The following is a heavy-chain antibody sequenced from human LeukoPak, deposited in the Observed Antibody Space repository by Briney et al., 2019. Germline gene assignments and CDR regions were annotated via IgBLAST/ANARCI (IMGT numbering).Heavy chain of an antibody. CDR2: MNPNSGNT. J-gene: IGHJ4*02. CDR3: ARGFSVFGVVTEYFDY. Sequence: ASVKVSCKASGYTFTSYDINWVRQATGQGLEWMGWMNPNSGNTGYAQKFQGRVTITRNTSISTAYMELSSLRSEDTAVCYCARGFSVFGVVTEYFDYWGQGTLVTVSS. CDR1: GYTFTSYD. D-gene: IGHD3-3*01. V-gene: IGHV1-8*03.